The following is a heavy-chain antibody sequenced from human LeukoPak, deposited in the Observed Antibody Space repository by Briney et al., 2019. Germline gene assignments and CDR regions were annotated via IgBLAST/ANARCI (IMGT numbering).Heavy chain of an antibody. CDR3: ARDRDIVIVAATSPRWFDT. D-gene: IGHD2/OR15-2a*01. CDR2: ISSSGSTI. Sequence: GGSLRLSCAASGFTFNRYGINWVRQAPGKGLEWVSYISSSGSTINYAASVKGRFTISRDNAKNSLYLQMNSLKTEDTAVYYCARDRDIVIVAATSPRWFDTWGQGGLVTV. CDR1: GFTFNRYG. V-gene: IGHV3-48*04. J-gene: IGHJ5*02.